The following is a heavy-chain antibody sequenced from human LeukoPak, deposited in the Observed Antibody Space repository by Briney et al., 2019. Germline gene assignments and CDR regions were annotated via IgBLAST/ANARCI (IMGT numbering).Heavy chain of an antibody. CDR1: GFTFSSYG. J-gene: IGHJ4*02. Sequence: GRSLRLSCAASGFTFSSYGMHWVRQAPGKGLEWVAVIWYDGSNKYYADSVKGRFTISRDNSKNTLYLQMNSLRAEDTAVYYCARGDSSGESLDYWGQGTLVTVSS. V-gene: IGHV3-33*01. D-gene: IGHD3-22*01. CDR3: ARGDSSGESLDY. CDR2: IWYDGSNK.